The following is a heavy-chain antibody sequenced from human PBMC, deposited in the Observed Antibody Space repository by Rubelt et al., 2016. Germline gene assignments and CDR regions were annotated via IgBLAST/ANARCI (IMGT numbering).Heavy chain of an antibody. Sequence: QVQLQESGPGLVKPSQTLSLTCAVSGGSISSGGYSWSWIRQPPGKGLEWIGYIYYSGSTYYNPSFKSRVTISVDTSKNQFSLKLSSVTAADTAVYYCHRGYYEEDYYYYGMDVWGQGTTVTVSS. CDR2: IYYSGST. CDR3: HRGYYEEDYYYYGMDV. J-gene: IGHJ6*02. CDR1: GGSISSGGYS. D-gene: IGHD3-22*01. V-gene: IGHV4-30-4*07.